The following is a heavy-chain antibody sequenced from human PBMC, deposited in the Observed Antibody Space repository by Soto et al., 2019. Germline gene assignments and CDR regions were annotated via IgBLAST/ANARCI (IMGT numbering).Heavy chain of an antibody. CDR1: GYTFTSCG. D-gene: IGHD3-9*01. J-gene: IGHJ4*02. Sequence: ASVKVSCKASGYTFTSCGISWVRQAPGQGLEWMGWISAYNGNTNYAQKLQGRVTMTTDTSTSTAYMELRSLRSDDTAVYYCARDRNYDILTGLDYWGQGTLVTVSS. CDR3: ARDRNYDILTGLDY. CDR2: ISAYNGNT. V-gene: IGHV1-18*01.